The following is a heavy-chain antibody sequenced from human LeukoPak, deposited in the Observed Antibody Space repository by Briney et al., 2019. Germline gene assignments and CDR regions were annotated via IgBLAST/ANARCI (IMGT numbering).Heavy chain of an antibody. V-gene: IGHV3-7*01. J-gene: IGHJ4*02. CDR1: GFTFSSYW. CDR3: AYYDFWSGYSPY. D-gene: IGHD3-3*01. Sequence: GGSLRLSCAASGFTFSSYWLSWVRQAPGKGLEWVANIKQDGSEKYYMDSVKGRFTISRDIAKNSLYLQMNSLRAEDTAVYYCAYYDFWSGYSPYWGQGTLVTVSS. CDR2: IKQDGSEK.